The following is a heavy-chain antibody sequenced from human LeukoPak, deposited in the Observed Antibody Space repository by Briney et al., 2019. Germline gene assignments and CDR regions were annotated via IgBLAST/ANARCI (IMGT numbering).Heavy chain of an antibody. V-gene: IGHV4-30-4*08. CDR1: GGSISSGGYY. Sequence: SPSQTPSLTCTVSGGSISSGGYYWSWIRQPPGKGLEWIGYIYYSGSTYYNPSLKSRVTISVDTSKNQFSLKLSSVTAADTAVYYCAREGYGDYLVYWGQGTLVTVSS. CDR2: IYYSGST. D-gene: IGHD4-17*01. CDR3: AREGYGDYLVY. J-gene: IGHJ4*02.